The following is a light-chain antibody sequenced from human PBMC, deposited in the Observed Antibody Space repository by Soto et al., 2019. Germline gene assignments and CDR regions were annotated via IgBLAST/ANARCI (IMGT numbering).Light chain of an antibody. CDR2: GNN. V-gene: IGLV1-40*01. CDR1: SSNLGAHYD. J-gene: IGLJ1*01. CDR3: QSYDSSLSGYV. Sequence: QSVLAQPPSVSGAPGQTIIISCSGSSSNLGAHYDVYWFRQHPGTVPRLLIYGNNNRPSGVPDRFSGSKSGTSASLAITGHQAEDEADYYCQSYDSSLSGYVFGTGTKVTAL.